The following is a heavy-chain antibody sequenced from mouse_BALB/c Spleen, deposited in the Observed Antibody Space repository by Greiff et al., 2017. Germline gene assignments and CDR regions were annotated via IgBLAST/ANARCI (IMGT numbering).Heavy chain of an antibody. Sequence: VRLQESGAELARPGASVKLSCKASGYTFTSYWMQWVKQRPGQGLEWIGAIYPGDGDTRYTQKFKGKATLTADKSSSTAYMQLSSLASEDSAVYYCARSAGYFDYWGQGTTLTVSS. V-gene: IGHV1-87*01. J-gene: IGHJ2*01. CDR2: IYPGDGDT. CDR1: GYTFTSYW. CDR3: ARSAGYFDY.